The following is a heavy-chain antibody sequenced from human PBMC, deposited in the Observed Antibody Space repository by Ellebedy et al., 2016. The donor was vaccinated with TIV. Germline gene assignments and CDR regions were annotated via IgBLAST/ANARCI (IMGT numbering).Heavy chain of an antibody. J-gene: IGHJ4*02. CDR2: ISYDGSNK. CDR1: GFTFSSYA. V-gene: IGHV3-30-3*01. D-gene: IGHD6-19*01. CDR3: ARVLYRSGWYPPGY. Sequence: GESLKISCAASGFTFSSYAMHWVRQAPGKGLEWVTVISYDGSNKYYTDSVKGRFTISRDNSKNTLYLQMNSLRAEDTAVYYCARVLYRSGWYPPGYWGQGTLVTVSS.